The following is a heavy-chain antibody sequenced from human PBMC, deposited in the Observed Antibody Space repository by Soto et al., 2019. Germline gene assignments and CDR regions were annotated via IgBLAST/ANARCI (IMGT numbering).Heavy chain of an antibody. D-gene: IGHD1-26*01. J-gene: IGHJ3*02. CDR1: GGSSSSCGCY. V-gene: IGHV4-61*08. CDR3: AREEVHSVGYDAFDI. Sequence: SETLSVTCTVAGGSSSSCGCYWSWNHQHPGKGLEWIGYIYYSGSTNYNPSLKSRVTISVDTSKNQFSLKLSSVTAADTAVYYCAREEVHSVGYDAFDIWGQGTMVTVSS. CDR2: IYYSGST.